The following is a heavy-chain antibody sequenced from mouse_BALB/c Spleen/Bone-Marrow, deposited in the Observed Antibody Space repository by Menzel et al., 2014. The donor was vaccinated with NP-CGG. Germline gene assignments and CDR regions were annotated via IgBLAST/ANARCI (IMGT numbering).Heavy chain of an antibody. CDR1: GFTFTDYY. J-gene: IGHJ2*01. V-gene: IGHV7-3*02. CDR3: ATDRAARATGYYFDY. CDR2: IRNKANGYTT. Sequence: EVQLVESGGGLVQPGGSLRLSCAPSGFTFTDYYVSWVRQPPGKALEWLGFIRNKANGYTTEYSASVKGRFTISRDNSQSILYLQMNTLRAEDSATYYCATDRAARATGYYFDYWGQGTTLTVSS. D-gene: IGHD3-1*01.